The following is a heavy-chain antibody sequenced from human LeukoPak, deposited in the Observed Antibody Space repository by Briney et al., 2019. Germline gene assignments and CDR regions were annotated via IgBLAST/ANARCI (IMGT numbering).Heavy chain of an antibody. CDR3: ARDTRDGYNYVDY. J-gene: IGHJ4*02. CDR1: GFTFSSYG. V-gene: IGHV3-33*01. Sequence: GGSLRLSCAASGFTFSSYGMHRVRQAPGKGLEWVAVIWYDGSNKYYADSVKGRFTISRDNSKNTLYLQMNSLRAEDTAVYYCARDTRDGYNYVDYWGQGTLVTVSS. D-gene: IGHD5-24*01. CDR2: IWYDGSNK.